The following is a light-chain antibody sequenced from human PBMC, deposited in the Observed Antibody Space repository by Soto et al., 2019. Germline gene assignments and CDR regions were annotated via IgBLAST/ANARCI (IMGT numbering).Light chain of an antibody. CDR1: QSISSW. Sequence: DIQMTQSPSTLSASVGDRVTITCRASQSISSWLAWYQQKPGKAPNLLIYGASTLQSGVPSRFSGSGSGTDFTLTISSLQPEDFASYYCQQLNSYPFTFGGGTKVDIK. J-gene: IGKJ4*01. CDR3: QQLNSYPFT. V-gene: IGKV1-5*01. CDR2: GAS.